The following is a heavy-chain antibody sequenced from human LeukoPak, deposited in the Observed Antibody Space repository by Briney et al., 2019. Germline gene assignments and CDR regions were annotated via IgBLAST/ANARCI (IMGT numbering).Heavy chain of an antibody. CDR3: AKDQIAAAGYYYYYYMDV. CDR1: GFTFSSYG. Sequence: GGSLRPSCAASGFTFSSYGMHWVRQAPGKGLEWVAFIRYDGSNKYYADSVKGRFTISRDNSKNTLYLQMNSLRAEDTAVYYCAKDQIAAAGYYYYYYMDVWGKGTTVTVSS. D-gene: IGHD6-13*01. J-gene: IGHJ6*03. CDR2: IRYDGSNK. V-gene: IGHV3-30*02.